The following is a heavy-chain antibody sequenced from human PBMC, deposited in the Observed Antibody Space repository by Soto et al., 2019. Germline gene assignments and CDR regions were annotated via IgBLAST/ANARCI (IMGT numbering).Heavy chain of an antibody. CDR1: GYSFTSYW. V-gene: IGHV5-51*01. CDR2: IYPGDSDT. Sequence: PGESLKISCKGSGYSFTSYWVAWVRQMPGKGLEWMGIIYPGDSDTRYSPSVQGQVTMSVDKSISTAYLQWSSLKASDTAMYYCARQYDYGDRYHYYGIDVWGQGTTVTVSS. J-gene: IGHJ6*02. D-gene: IGHD4-17*01. CDR3: ARQYDYGDRYHYYGIDV.